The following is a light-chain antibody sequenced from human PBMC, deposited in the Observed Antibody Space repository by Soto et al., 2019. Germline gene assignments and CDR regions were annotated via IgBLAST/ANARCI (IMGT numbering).Light chain of an antibody. CDR2: DNF. Sequence: QAVLTQPPSVSGAPGQRVTISCTGSSSNIGAGYDVHWYQHLPGTAPKLLIFDNFNRPSGVPDRFSGSKSGTSASLSITGPQAEDDADYYCQSYDSGLSASVFGGGTKLTVL. CDR3: QSYDSGLSASV. CDR1: SSNIGAGYD. V-gene: IGLV1-40*01. J-gene: IGLJ2*01.